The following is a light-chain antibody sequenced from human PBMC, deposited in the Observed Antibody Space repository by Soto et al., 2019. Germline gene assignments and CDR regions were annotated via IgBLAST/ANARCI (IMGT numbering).Light chain of an antibody. CDR2: EVN. CDR1: SSDVGGYDY. V-gene: IGLV2-14*01. Sequence: QSALTQPACVSVSPGQSITISCTGTSSDVGGYDYVSWYQLHPGKAPKLMVFEVNNRPSGVSYRFSGSKSGNTASLTISGLQAEDEADYFCSSYSISTAYLFGTGTKVTV. J-gene: IGLJ1*01. CDR3: SSYSISTAYL.